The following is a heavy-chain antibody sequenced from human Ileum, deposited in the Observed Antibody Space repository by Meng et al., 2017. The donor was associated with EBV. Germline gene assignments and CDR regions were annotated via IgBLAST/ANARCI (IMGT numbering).Heavy chain of an antibody. D-gene: IGHD1-14*01. CDR3: ARHHHSPTFDY. CDR2: VVYSGTT. CDR1: VGSISSSSCY. J-gene: IGHJ4*02. Sequence: LELQESGPGLRNPSEALSLTCTVSVGSISSSSCYLAWIRQPPGEGLEWIGSVVYSGTTYYTSSLKSRVSISVDTSKNQFSLKLSSVTAADTAVYYCARHHHSPTFDYWGQGTLVTVSS. V-gene: IGHV4-39*01.